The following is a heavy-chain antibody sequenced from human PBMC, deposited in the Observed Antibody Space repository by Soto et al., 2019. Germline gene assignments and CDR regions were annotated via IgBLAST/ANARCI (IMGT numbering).Heavy chain of an antibody. CDR3: TTSINPKRRGLGAFDI. D-gene: IGHD2-21*01. Sequence: EVQLVESGGGLVKPGGSLRLSCAASGFTFSNAWMSWVRQAPGKGLEGVARIKSKTDGGTTDYAAPVKGRFTISRDDSKNTLYLQMNSLKTEDTAVYYCTTSINPKRRGLGAFDIWGQGTMVTVSS. J-gene: IGHJ3*02. CDR1: GFTFSNAW. CDR2: IKSKTDGGTT. V-gene: IGHV3-15*01.